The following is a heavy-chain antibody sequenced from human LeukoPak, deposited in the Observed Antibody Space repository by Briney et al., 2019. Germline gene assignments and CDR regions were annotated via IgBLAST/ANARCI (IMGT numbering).Heavy chain of an antibody. CDR1: GFTFSSYA. Sequence: GGSLRLSCAASGFTFSSYAMSWVRQAPGKGLEWVSAISGSGGSTYYADSVKGRFTISRDNSKNTLYLQMNSLRAEDTAVYYCAREGCTSCSPRRGQGNWFDPWGQGTLVTVSS. J-gene: IGHJ5*02. CDR2: ISGSGGST. D-gene: IGHD2-2*01. CDR3: AREGCTSCSPRRGQGNWFDP. V-gene: IGHV3-23*01.